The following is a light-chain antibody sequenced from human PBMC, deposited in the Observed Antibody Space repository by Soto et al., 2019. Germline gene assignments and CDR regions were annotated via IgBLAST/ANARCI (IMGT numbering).Light chain of an antibody. V-gene: IGKV1-5*03. Sequence: DIQMTQSPSTLSASVGDRVTITCRASQSISSWLAWYQQKPGKAPKLLIYKASSLESGAPSRFSGSGSGTEFTLTISSLQPDDFATYYCQQYNSYSITFGQGTRLEMK. CDR2: KAS. CDR3: QQYNSYSIT. J-gene: IGKJ5*01. CDR1: QSISSW.